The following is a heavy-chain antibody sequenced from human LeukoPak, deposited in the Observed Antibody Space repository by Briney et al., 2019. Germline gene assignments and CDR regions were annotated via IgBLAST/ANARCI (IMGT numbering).Heavy chain of an antibody. CDR3: ARGGYSGSDWTT. CDR2: IYSSGST. D-gene: IGHD5-12*01. Sequence: SETLSLTCTVSGGSISGYYWSWIRQPAGKGLEWIGQIYSSGSTNYNLSLKSRVTMSGDTSKNQFSLKLSSVTAADTAVYYCARGGYSGSDWTTWGQGTLVTVSS. CDR1: GGSISGYY. V-gene: IGHV4-4*07. J-gene: IGHJ5*02.